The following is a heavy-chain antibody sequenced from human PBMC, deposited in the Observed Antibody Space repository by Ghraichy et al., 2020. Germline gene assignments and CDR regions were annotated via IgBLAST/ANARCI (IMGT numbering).Heavy chain of an antibody. CDR1: GYTFTRYY. V-gene: IGHV1-46*01. Sequence: ASVKVSCKASGYTFTRYYMQWVRQAPGQGLEWMGIINPSDGTTSYARKFQGRVAVTRDTSTSTVYMELSSLRSEDTAVYYCARVLCSGGRCYSDYFDYWGHGTLVTVSS. CDR2: INPSDGTT. CDR3: ARVLCSGGRCYSDYFDY. D-gene: IGHD2-15*01. J-gene: IGHJ4*01.